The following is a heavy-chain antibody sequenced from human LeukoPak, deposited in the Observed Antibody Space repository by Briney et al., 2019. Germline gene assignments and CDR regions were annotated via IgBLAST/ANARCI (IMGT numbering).Heavy chain of an antibody. CDR3: ARDYYDSSGYYPGSKWFDP. D-gene: IGHD3-22*01. CDR2: IFPGDSDT. CDR1: GYNFTNYW. J-gene: IGHJ5*02. V-gene: IGHV5-51*01. Sequence: GGSLQISCKGSGYNFTNYWIGWGRQVPGKGLEWMGIIFPGDSDTRYSPSFEGQVTITADKSISTAYLQWRSLKASDTAMYYCARDYYDSSGYYPGSKWFDPWGQGTLVTVSS.